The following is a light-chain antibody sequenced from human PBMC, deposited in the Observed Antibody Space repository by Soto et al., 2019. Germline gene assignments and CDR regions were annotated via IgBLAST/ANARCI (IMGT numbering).Light chain of an antibody. CDR3: QQYRT. J-gene: IGKJ1*01. CDR2: AAS. Sequence: DIQMTQSPSALSASVGDRVTITCRATQGISNYLAWYQQKPGKVPKLLIYAASTLQLGVPSRFSGSGSGTDFTLTISSLQPEDFATYSCQQYRTFGQGTKVDIK. CDR1: QGISNY. V-gene: IGKV1-27*01.